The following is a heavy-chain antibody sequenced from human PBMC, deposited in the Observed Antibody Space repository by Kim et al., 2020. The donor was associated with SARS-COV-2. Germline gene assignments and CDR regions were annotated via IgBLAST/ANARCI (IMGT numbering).Heavy chain of an antibody. Sequence: VKGRFTISRDNAKNSLYLQMNSLRAEDTAVYYCARDGLLTMIVPLNAFDIWGQGTMVTVSS. D-gene: IGHD3-22*01. J-gene: IGHJ3*02. V-gene: IGHV3-11*04. CDR3: ARDGLLTMIVPLNAFDI.